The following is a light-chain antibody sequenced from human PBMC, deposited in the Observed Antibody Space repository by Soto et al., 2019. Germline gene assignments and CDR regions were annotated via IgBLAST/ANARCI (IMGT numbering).Light chain of an antibody. J-gene: IGLJ2*01. CDR1: SSDVGGYNY. CDR2: EVS. Sequence: QSALTQPASVSGSPGQSITMSCTGTSSDVGGYNYVSWYQQHPGKAPKLMIYEVSNRPSGVSNRFSGSKSGNTASLTISGLQAEDEAHYYCSSYTSSTLVVFGGGTKLTVL. CDR3: SSYTSSTLVV. V-gene: IGLV2-14*01.